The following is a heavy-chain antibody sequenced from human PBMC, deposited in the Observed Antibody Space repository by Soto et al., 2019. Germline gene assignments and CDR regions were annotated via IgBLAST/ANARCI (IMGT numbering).Heavy chain of an antibody. J-gene: IGHJ4*02. Sequence: QVQLMQSGAEVKKPGSSVKVSCKASGGTFSSYTISWVRQAPGQGLEWMGRIIPILGIANYAQKFQGRVTITADKSTSTAYMELSSLRSEDTAVYYCARGGLSRYYFDYWGQGTLVTVSS. V-gene: IGHV1-69*02. CDR3: ARGGLSRYYFDY. D-gene: IGHD2-2*01. CDR2: IIPILGIA. CDR1: GGTFSSYT.